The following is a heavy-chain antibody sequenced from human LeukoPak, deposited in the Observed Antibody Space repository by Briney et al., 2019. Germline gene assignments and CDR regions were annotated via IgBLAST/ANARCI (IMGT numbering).Heavy chain of an antibody. J-gene: IGHJ4*02. CDR3: ARNAPFDY. V-gene: IGHV3-7*01. CDR2: INQDGSEK. Sequence: PGGSLRLSCAASGLTYSTYWMSWVRQAPGKGLEWVANINQDGSEKYYVDSVRGRFTISRDNAKNSLYLQMNSLRGEDTAVYYCARNAPFDYWGQGTLVTVSS. CDR1: GLTYSTYW.